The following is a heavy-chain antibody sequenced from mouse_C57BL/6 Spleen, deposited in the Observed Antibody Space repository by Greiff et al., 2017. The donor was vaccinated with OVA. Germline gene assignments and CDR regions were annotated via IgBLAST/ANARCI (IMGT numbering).Heavy chain of an antibody. V-gene: IGHV5-15*01. Sequence: EVQVVESGGGLVQPGGSLKLSCAASGFTFSDYGMAWVRQAPRQGPEWVAFISNLAYSIYYADTVTGRFTISRENAKNTLYLEMSSLRSEDTAMYYCARHYYGSSNYAMDYWGQGTSVTVSS. J-gene: IGHJ4*01. CDR2: ISNLAYSI. D-gene: IGHD1-1*01. CDR1: GFTFSDYG. CDR3: ARHYYGSSNYAMDY.